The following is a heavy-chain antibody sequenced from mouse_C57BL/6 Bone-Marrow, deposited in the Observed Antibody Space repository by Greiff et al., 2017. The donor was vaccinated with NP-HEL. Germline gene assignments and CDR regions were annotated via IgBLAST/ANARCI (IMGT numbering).Heavy chain of an antibody. D-gene: IGHD5-1*01. V-gene: IGHV14-3*01. J-gene: IGHJ2*01. CDR2: IDPANGNT. CDR3: AVPTTPVGCDY. Sequence: VQLKESVAELVRPGASVTLSCTASGFNIKNTYMHWVKQRPEQGLEWIGRIDPANGNTNYAPKFQGKATITADTSSNTAYMQLSSLTSEDTAIYYCAVPTTPVGCDYGGQGTTLTVSS. CDR1: GFNIKNTY.